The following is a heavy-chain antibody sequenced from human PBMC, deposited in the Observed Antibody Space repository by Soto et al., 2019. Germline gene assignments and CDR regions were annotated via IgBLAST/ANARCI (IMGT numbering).Heavy chain of an antibody. CDR2: IYSGGST. CDR1: GFTVSSNY. V-gene: IGHV3-53*01. D-gene: IGHD3-3*01. CDR3: ASRRDYDFWSGYETLYYGMDV. Sequence: PGGSLRLSCAASGFTVSSNYMSWVRQAPGKGLEWVSVIYSGGSTYYADSVKGRFTISRDNSKNTLYLQMNSLRAEDTAVYYCASRRDYDFWSGYETLYYGMDVWGQGTTVTVSS. J-gene: IGHJ6*02.